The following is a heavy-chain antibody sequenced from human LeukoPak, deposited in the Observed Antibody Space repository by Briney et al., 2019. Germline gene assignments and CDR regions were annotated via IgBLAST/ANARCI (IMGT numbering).Heavy chain of an antibody. Sequence: GGSLRLSCAASGFTFSSYSMNWVRQAPGKGLEWVSSISSSSSYIYYADSVKGRFTISRDNAKNSLYLQMNSLRAEDTAVYYCARDRPPHSGYDFSDYWGQGTLVTVSS. CDR1: GFTFSSYS. CDR3: ARDRPPHSGYDFSDY. J-gene: IGHJ4*02. V-gene: IGHV3-21*01. CDR2: ISSSSSYI. D-gene: IGHD5-12*01.